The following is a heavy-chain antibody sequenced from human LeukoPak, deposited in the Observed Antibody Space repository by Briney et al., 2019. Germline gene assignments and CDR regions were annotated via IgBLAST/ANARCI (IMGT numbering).Heavy chain of an antibody. CDR2: ISWNSGSI. Sequence: GGSLRLSCAASGFTFDDYAMHWVRQAPGKGLEWVSGISWNSGSIGYADSVKGRFTISRDNAKNSLYLQMNSLRAEDMALYYCAKDKGAVAGAFDYWGQGTLSPSPQ. D-gene: IGHD6-19*01. V-gene: IGHV3-9*03. J-gene: IGHJ4*02. CDR3: AKDKGAVAGAFDY. CDR1: GFTFDDYA.